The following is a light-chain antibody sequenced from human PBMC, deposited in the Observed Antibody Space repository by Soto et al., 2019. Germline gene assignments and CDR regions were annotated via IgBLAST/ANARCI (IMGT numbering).Light chain of an antibody. CDR3: SSYAGSNNWV. CDR1: SSDVGGYNY. V-gene: IGLV2-8*01. CDR2: EVD. J-gene: IGLJ3*02. Sequence: QSALTQPPSASGSPGQSVTISCTGTSSDVGGYNYVSWYQQHPGKGPKLIISEVDKRPSGVPDRVSGSKSGNTASLTVSGLQAEDEADYYCSSYAGSNNWVFGGGTKLTVL.